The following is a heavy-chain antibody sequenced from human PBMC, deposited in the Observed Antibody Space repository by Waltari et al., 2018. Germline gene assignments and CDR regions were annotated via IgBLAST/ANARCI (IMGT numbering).Heavy chain of an antibody. Sequence: QVQLVQSGAEVKKPGASVKVSCKASGYTFTSYAMHWVRQAPGQRLEWMGWIKAGNGNTKYSQKFQGRVTITRYTSASTAYMELSSLRSEDTAVYYCARKYDFWSGADYYYGMDVWGQGTTVTVSS. V-gene: IGHV1-3*01. J-gene: IGHJ6*02. CDR3: ARKYDFWSGADYYYGMDV. D-gene: IGHD3-3*01. CDR2: IKAGNGNT. CDR1: GYTFTSYA.